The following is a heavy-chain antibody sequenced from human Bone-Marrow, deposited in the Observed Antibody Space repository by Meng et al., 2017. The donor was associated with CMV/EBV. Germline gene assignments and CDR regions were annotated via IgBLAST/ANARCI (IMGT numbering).Heavy chain of an antibody. CDR2: TNSDGSNI. V-gene: IGHV3-74*01. CDR3: ARTTSHCYGY. CDR1: GFTFSNYW. D-gene: IGHD2-15*01. Sequence: GESLKISCAVSGFTFSNYWMHWVRQAPGKGLVWVSRTNSDGSNIIYADSVKGRFTISTDNAKNSLYLQMNSLRAEDTAVYYCARTTSHCYGYWGQGTLVTVSS. J-gene: IGHJ4*02.